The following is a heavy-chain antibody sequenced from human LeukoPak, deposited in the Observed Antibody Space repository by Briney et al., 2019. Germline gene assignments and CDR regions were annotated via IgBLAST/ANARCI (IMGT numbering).Heavy chain of an antibody. CDR3: AKASGGYDILTGYYQIFDY. D-gene: IGHD3-9*01. J-gene: IGHJ4*02. Sequence: PGGSLRLSCAASGFTFSSYGMHWVRQAPGKGLEWVAVIWYDGSNKYYADSVKGRFTISRDNSKNTLYLQMNSLRAEDTAVYYCAKASGGYDILTGYYQIFDYWGQGTLVTVSS. CDR2: IWYDGSNK. CDR1: GFTFSSYG. V-gene: IGHV3-33*06.